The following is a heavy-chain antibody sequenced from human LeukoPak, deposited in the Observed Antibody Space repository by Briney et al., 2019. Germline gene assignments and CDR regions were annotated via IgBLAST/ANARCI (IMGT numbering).Heavy chain of an antibody. Sequence: AGGSLRLSCTVSGFAFGDYGMSWFRQAPGKGREWVGFVRSKVYGVATEYAASVKGRFTISRDDSKNIAYLQMNGLKTEDTAVYYCGRSRRVICGGACYSFDYWGQGTRVTVSS. CDR2: VRSKVYGVAT. J-gene: IGHJ4*02. CDR3: GRSRRVICGGACYSFDY. D-gene: IGHD2-21*02. CDR1: GFAFGDYG. V-gene: IGHV3-49*03.